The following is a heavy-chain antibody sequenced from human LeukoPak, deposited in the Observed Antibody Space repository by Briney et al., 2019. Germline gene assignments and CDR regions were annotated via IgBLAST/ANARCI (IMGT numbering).Heavy chain of an antibody. Sequence: PGGSLRLSCAASGFTFSSYAMSWVRQAPGKGLEWVSAISGSGGSTYYADSVKGRFTISRDNSKNTLYLQMNSLRAEDTAVYYCARDVGGYYYDSSGSPPLGYFGYWGQGTLVTVSS. J-gene: IGHJ4*02. V-gene: IGHV3-23*01. CDR2: ISGSGGST. D-gene: IGHD3-22*01. CDR3: ARDVGGYYYDSSGSPPLGYFGY. CDR1: GFTFSSYA.